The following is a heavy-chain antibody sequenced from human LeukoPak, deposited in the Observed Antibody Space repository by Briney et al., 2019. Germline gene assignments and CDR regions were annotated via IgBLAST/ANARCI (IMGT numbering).Heavy chain of an antibody. V-gene: IGHV1-18*01. CDR1: GYTFTSYG. CDR2: ISAYNGNT. D-gene: IGHD3-10*01. CDR3: ARVPLSYYYGSGSYIWFDP. Sequence: ASVKVSCKASGYTFTSYGISWVRQAPGQGLEWMGWISAYNGNTNYAQKLQGRVTMTTDTSTSTAYMELRSLRSDDTAVYYCARVPLSYYYGSGSYIWFDPWGQGTLVTVSS. J-gene: IGHJ5*02.